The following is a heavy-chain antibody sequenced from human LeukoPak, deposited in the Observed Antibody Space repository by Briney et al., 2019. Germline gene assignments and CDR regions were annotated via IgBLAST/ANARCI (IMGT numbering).Heavy chain of an antibody. CDR2: MNPNSGNT. CDR3: ASAFYYDSSGYYYHFDY. CDR1: GYTFTSYD. J-gene: IGHJ4*02. V-gene: IGHV1-8*01. D-gene: IGHD3-22*01. Sequence: ASVKVSCKASGYTFTSYDINWVRQATGQGLEWMGWMNPNSGNTGYAQKFQGRVTMTRNTSISTAYMELSSLRSEDTAVHYCASAFYYDSSGYYYHFDYWGQGTLVTVSS.